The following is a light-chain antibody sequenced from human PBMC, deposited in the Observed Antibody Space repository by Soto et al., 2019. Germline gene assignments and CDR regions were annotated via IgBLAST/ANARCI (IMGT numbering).Light chain of an antibody. CDR3: QQRYSTPTIT. V-gene: IGKV3-15*01. CDR2: GAS. CDR1: QPISTN. Sequence: EIVLSQFPATLALSSGERATRSFKASQPISTNLAWYQQQPGQAPRLLLYGASIRATGIPARFRGSGSGTPFTLPISSLQPADFATYYCQQRYSTPTITFGHGTRREIK. J-gene: IGKJ5*01.